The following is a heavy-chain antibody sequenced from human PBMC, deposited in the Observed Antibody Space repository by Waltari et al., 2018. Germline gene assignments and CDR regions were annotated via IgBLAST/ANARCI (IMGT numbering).Heavy chain of an antibody. J-gene: IGHJ4*02. CDR1: GFTFDDYA. CDR3: AKDNQSGGSYYKGGAFDY. Sequence: EVQLVESGGGLVQPGRSLRLSCAASGFTFDDYAMPWVRQAPGKGLEWVSGISWNSGSIGYADSVKGRFTISRDNAKNSLYLQMNSLRAEDMALYYCAKDNQSGGSYYKGGAFDYWGQGTLVTVSS. V-gene: IGHV3-9*03. CDR2: ISWNSGSI. D-gene: IGHD1-26*01.